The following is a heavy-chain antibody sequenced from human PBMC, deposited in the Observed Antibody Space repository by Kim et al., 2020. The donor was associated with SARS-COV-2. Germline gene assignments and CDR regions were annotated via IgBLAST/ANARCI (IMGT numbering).Heavy chain of an antibody. CDR3: ARRSSSGWYYFDY. J-gene: IGHJ4*02. D-gene: IGHD6-19*01. Sequence: SETLSLTCTVSGGSISSYYWSWIRQPPGKGLEWIGYIYYSGSTNYNPSLKSRVTISVDTSKNQFSLKLSSVTAADTAVYYCARRSSSGWYYFDYWGQGTLVTVSS. V-gene: IGHV4-59*08. CDR1: GGSISSYY. CDR2: IYYSGST.